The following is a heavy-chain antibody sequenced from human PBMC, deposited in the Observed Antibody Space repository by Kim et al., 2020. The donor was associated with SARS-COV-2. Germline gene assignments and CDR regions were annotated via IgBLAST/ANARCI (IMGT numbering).Heavy chain of an antibody. CDR1: GYTFTSYY. CDR3: ARDPTTVTTGSLYYYYGMDV. J-gene: IGHJ6*02. Sequence: ASVKVSCKASGYTFTSYYMHWVRQAPGQGLEWMGIINPSGGSTSYAQKFQGRVTMTRDTSTSTVYMELSSLRSEDTAVYYCARDPTTVTTGSLYYYYGMDVWGQGTTVTVSS. V-gene: IGHV1-46*01. D-gene: IGHD4-17*01. CDR2: INPSGGST.